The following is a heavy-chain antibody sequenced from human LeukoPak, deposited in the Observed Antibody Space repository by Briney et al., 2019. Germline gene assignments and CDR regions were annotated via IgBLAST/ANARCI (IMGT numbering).Heavy chain of an antibody. CDR2: ISPSGTYM. CDR3: AKDGRITMVRGVIYYFDY. Sequence: GGSLRLSCAASGFTFSSYWMSWVRQAPGKGLDWVSSISPSGTYMYYADSVRGRFTISRDNSKNTLYLQMNSLRAEDTAVYYCAKDGRITMVRGVIYYFDYWGQGTLVTVSS. J-gene: IGHJ4*02. CDR1: GFTFSSYW. V-gene: IGHV3-21*04. D-gene: IGHD3-10*01.